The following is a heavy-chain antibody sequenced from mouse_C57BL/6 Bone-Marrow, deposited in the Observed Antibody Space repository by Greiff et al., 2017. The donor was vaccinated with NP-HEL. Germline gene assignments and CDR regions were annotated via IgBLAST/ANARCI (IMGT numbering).Heavy chain of an antibody. CDR2: IYPGDGDT. Sequence: QVQLQQSGPELVKPGASVKISCKASGYAFSSSWMNWVKQRPGKGLEWIGRIYPGDGDTNYNGKFKGKATLTADKSSSTAYMQLSSLTSEDSAVYFCARGEVYGSRDYWGQGTTLTVSS. D-gene: IGHD1-1*01. V-gene: IGHV1-82*01. CDR1: GYAFSSSW. J-gene: IGHJ2*01. CDR3: ARGEVYGSRDY.